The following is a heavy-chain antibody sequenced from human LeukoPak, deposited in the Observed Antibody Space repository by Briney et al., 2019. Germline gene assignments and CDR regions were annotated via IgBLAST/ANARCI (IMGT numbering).Heavy chain of an antibody. Sequence: ASVTVSCKASGYTFTGYYMHWVRQAPGQGLEWMGWINPNSGGTNYAQKFQGRVTMTRDTSISTAYMELSRLRSDDTAVYYCARDPRDGYNMNYFDYWGQGTLVTVSS. V-gene: IGHV1-2*02. CDR2: INPNSGGT. D-gene: IGHD5-24*01. J-gene: IGHJ4*02. CDR3: ARDPRDGYNMNYFDY. CDR1: GYTFTGYY.